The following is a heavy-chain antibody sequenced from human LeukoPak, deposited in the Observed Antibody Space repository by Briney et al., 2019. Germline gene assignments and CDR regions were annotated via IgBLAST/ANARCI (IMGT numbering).Heavy chain of an antibody. CDR2: IKQDGSEK. V-gene: IGHV3-7*03. CDR1: GFTFSSYW. D-gene: IGHD2-15*01. CDR3: AKVMGFIGYYYYYMDV. J-gene: IGHJ6*03. Sequence: GGSLRLSCAASGFTFSSYWMSWVRQAPGKGLEWVANIKQDGSEKYYVDSVKGRFTISRDNSKNTLFLQMNSLRAEDTAVYYCAKVMGFIGYYYYYMDVWGKGTTVTISS.